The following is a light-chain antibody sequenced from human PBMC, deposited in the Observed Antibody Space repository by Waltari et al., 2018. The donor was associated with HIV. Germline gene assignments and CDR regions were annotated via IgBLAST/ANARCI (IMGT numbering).Light chain of an antibody. CDR2: EVN. Sequence: QSALTQPPSASGSPGQSVTISCTGTSSDVGGYNYVSWYQQHPGKAPKLMIYEVNKRPSGVPERFSGSKSGNTASLTVSGLQAEDEADYYCSSYAGSNNRVFGGGTKLTVL. J-gene: IGLJ2*01. V-gene: IGLV2-8*01. CDR3: SSYAGSNNRV. CDR1: SSDVGGYNY.